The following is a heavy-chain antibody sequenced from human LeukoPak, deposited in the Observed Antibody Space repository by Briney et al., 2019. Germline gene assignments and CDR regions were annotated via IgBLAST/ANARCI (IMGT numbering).Heavy chain of an antibody. Sequence: GGSLRLSCVVSGFTVSTNYMSWVRQAPGKGLEWVSLIYSGGSTYYADSVKGRFTISRDNSKSTLYLQMNSLRAEDTAVYYCARRAGGYSHPYDYWGQGTLVTVSS. V-gene: IGHV3-53*01. CDR2: IYSGGST. CDR3: ARRAGGYSHPYDY. D-gene: IGHD5-18*01. CDR1: GFTVSTNY. J-gene: IGHJ4*02.